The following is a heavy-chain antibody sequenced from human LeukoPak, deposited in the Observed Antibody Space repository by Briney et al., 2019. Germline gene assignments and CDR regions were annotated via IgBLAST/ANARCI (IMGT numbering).Heavy chain of an antibody. V-gene: IGHV1-2*06. J-gene: IGHJ4*02. Sequence: GSVKVSCKASGYTFTGYYMHWVRQAPGQGLESMGRINPNSGGTNYAQKFQGRVTMTRDTSISTAYMELSRLRSDDTAVYYCARDQAPSDWETEGDYWGQGTLVTVSS. CDR3: ARDQAPSDWETEGDY. CDR1: GYTFTGYY. D-gene: IGHD2-21*01. CDR2: INPNSGGT.